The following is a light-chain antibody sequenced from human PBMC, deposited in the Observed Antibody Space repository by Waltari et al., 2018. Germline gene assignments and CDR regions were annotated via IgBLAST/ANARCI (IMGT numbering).Light chain of an antibody. J-gene: IGLJ3*02. CDR2: QDA. Sequence: SYELTQPPSVSVSPGQTASITCSGDTLGNKYASWYQQKPGQSPLLVIYQDAKRPSGSPEGFAGSKSGNAATLPISGTQAMDEADYYCQALGRSAWVFGGGTKLTVL. V-gene: IGLV3-1*01. CDR3: QALGRSAWV. CDR1: TLGNKY.